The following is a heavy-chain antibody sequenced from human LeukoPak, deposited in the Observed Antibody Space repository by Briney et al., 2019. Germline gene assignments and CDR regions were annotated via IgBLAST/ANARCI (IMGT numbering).Heavy chain of an antibody. CDR2: IYTSGST. V-gene: IGHV4-61*02. CDR1: GGSISSGSYY. Sequence: SETLSLTCTVSGGSISSGSYYWSWIRQPAGKGLEWIGRIYTSGSTNYNPSLKSRVTISVDTSKNQLSLKLSSVTAADTAVYYCTRGRNDYGDLRFLGYFDYWGQGTLVTVSS. CDR3: TRGRNDYGDLRFLGYFDY. J-gene: IGHJ4*02. D-gene: IGHD4-17*01.